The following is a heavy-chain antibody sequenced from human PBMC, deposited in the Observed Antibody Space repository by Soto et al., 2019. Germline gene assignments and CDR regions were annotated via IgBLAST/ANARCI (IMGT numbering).Heavy chain of an antibody. J-gene: IGHJ5*02. V-gene: IGHV4-59*01. CDR1: GGSISRGY. CDR2: IYYGGSI. CDR3: TGAYYDVSGYSLDP. D-gene: IGHD3-22*01. Sequence: PSETLSLTCSVSGGSISRGYWTWIRQPPGKGLEWIGYIYYGGSINYNPSLKSRVIISVDTAKNQFSLRLSSVSAADTAVYYCTGAYYDVSGYSLDPWGQGTSVTVPQ.